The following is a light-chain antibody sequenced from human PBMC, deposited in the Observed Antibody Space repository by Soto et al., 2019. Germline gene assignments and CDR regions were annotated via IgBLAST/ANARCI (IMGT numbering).Light chain of an antibody. CDR1: SSNIGAGYD. CDR3: QSYDSSLSGYV. CDR2: GNS. J-gene: IGLJ1*01. Sequence: QSVLTQPPSVSGAPGQRVTISCTGSSSNIGAGYDVHWYQQLPGTAPKLLIYGNSNRPSGVPDRFSGSKSDTSASLAITGLQAEDEADYYCQSYDSSLSGYVFGTGTKVTDL. V-gene: IGLV1-40*01.